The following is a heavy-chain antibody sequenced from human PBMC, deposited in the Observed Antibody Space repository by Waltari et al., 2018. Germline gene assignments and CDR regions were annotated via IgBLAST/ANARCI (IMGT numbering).Heavy chain of an antibody. Sequence: QVQLQQWGAGLLKPAETLSLTCAVYGGSFSGYYWSWIRQPPGKGLEWIGEINHSGSTNYNPSLKSRVTISVDTSKNQFSLKLSSVTAADTAVYYCARIIRGLLGLFDPWGQGTLVTVSS. CDR1: GGSFSGYY. CDR3: ARIIRGLLGLFDP. D-gene: IGHD7-27*01. J-gene: IGHJ5*02. V-gene: IGHV4-34*01. CDR2: INHSGST.